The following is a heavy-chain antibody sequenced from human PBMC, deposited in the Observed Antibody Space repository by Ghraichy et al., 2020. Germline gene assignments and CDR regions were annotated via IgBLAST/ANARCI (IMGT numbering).Heavy chain of an antibody. CDR3: ARAPYCGGDCRYRFDH. CDR1: RDSISSYY. Sequence: SETLSLTCTVSRDSISSYYWTWIRQPPGKGLEWIGYIYYSGSTNYNPSLKSRVTLSVDTSKNQFSLRLTSLTAADTAVYYCARAPYCGGDCRYRFDHWGQGTLVTVSS. CDR2: IYYSGST. D-gene: IGHD2-21*02. V-gene: IGHV4-59*01. J-gene: IGHJ4*02.